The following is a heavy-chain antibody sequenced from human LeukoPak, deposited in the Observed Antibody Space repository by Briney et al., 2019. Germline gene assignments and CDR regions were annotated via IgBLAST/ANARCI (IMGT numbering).Heavy chain of an antibody. D-gene: IGHD3-22*01. CDR2: IYYSGST. Sequence: SETLSLTCTVSGGSISGSSYYWGWIRQPPGTGLEWIGSIYYSGSTYYNPSLKSRVTISVDTSKNQFSLKLSSVTAADTAVYYCARHRYYDSSGYSQFDPWGQGTLVTVSS. V-gene: IGHV4-39*01. CDR1: GGSISGSSYY. CDR3: ARHRYYDSSGYSQFDP. J-gene: IGHJ5*02.